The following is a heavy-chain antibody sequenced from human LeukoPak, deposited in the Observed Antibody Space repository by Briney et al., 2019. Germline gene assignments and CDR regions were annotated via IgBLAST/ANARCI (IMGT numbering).Heavy chain of an antibody. CDR3: AITVGATEDC. CDR2: ISSNSRTI. J-gene: IGHJ4*02. CDR1: GFTFSSYS. Sequence: GGSLRLSCAASGFTFSSYSMNWVRQAPGKGLEWLSYISSNSRTISYADSVKGRFTISRDNAKNSLYLQMNSLRDEDTAGYYCAITVGATEDCWGQGTLVTVSS. D-gene: IGHD1-26*01. V-gene: IGHV3-48*02.